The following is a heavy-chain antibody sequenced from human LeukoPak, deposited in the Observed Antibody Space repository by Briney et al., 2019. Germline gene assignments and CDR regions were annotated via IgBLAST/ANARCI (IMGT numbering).Heavy chain of an antibody. Sequence: ASVKVSCKASGYTFTGYYMHWVRQAPGQGLEWMGWINPNSGGTNYAQKFQGRVTMTRDTSISTAYMELSRLRSDDTAVYYCAGYLVAILTGYYTNWFDPWGQGTLVTVSS. CDR3: AGYLVAILTGYYTNWFDP. D-gene: IGHD3-9*01. J-gene: IGHJ5*02. V-gene: IGHV1-2*02. CDR2: INPNSGGT. CDR1: GYTFTGYY.